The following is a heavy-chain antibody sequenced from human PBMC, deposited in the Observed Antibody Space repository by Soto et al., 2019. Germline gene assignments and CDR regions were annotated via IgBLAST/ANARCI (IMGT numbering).Heavy chain of an antibody. Sequence: PGGSLRLSCAASCFTISSYGMHSVRHPPGKRLEKMKVISYDGSNKYYADSVKGRFTISRYNSKNTLYLQMNSLRAEDTAVYYYAKDAIPYTLTTVNAWGQGTLVTVSS. CDR3: AKDAIPYTLTTVNA. CDR2: ISYDGSNK. D-gene: IGHD4-4*01. J-gene: IGHJ5*02. V-gene: IGHV3-30*18. CDR1: CFTISSYG.